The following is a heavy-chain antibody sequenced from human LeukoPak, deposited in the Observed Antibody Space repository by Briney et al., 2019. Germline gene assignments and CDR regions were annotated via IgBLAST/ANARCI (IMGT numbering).Heavy chain of an antibody. D-gene: IGHD3-3*01. J-gene: IGHJ4*02. V-gene: IGHV1-2*02. CDR1: GYTFTGYY. CDR2: INPNSGGT. CDR3: AKTQYDFWSGYLLNY. Sequence: GASVKVSCKASGYTFTGYYMHWVRQAPGQGLEWMGWINPNSGGTNYAQKFQGRVTMTRDTSISTAYMELSRLRSDDTAVYYCAKTQYDFWSGYLLNYWGQGTLVTVSS.